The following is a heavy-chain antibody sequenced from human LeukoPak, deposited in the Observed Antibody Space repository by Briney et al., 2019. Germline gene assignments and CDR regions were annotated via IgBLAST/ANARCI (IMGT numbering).Heavy chain of an antibody. J-gene: IGHJ4*02. V-gene: IGHV4-59*01. CDR3: ARVLDGGSSYYFDY. Sequence: SETLSLTCTVSGGSISSYYWSWIRQPPGKGLEWIGYIYYSGSTNYNPSLKSRVTISVDTSKNQFSLKLSSVTAADTAVYYCARVLDGGSSYYFDYWGQGTLVTVSS. CDR2: IYYSGST. CDR1: GGSISSYY. D-gene: IGHD4-23*01.